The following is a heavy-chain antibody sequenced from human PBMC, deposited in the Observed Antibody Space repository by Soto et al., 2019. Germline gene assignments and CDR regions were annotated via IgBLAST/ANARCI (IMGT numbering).Heavy chain of an antibody. CDR2: IYYSGST. J-gene: IGHJ4*02. D-gene: IGHD3-22*01. Sequence: PSGTLSLTCTVSGGSISSYYWSWIRQPPGKGLEWIGYIYYSGSTNCNPSLKSRVTISVDTSKNQFSLKLSSVTAADTAVYYCARGHYYDSSRLFDYWGQGTLVTVSS. V-gene: IGHV4-59*01. CDR3: ARGHYYDSSRLFDY. CDR1: GGSISSYY.